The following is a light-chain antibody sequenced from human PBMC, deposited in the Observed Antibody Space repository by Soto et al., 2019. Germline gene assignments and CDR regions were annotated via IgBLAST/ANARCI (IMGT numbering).Light chain of an antibody. V-gene: IGKV3-11*01. CDR1: QSVSSY. CDR3: QQHSNWPLT. Sequence: EIVLTQSPATLSLSPGEGVTLSCRASQSVSSYLLWYQQKPGQPPRLLIYAASNRATGIPARFSGSGSGTDFTLTISSLEPEDFAVYYCQQHSNWPLTFGGGTKVDI. CDR2: AAS. J-gene: IGKJ4*01.